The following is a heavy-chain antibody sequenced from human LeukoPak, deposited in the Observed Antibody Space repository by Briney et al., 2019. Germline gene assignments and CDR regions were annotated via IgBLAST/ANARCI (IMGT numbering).Heavy chain of an antibody. CDR3: AGRNLVATISYFDY. CDR2: IYHSGST. J-gene: IGHJ4*02. CDR1: GYSISSGYY. V-gene: IGHV4-38-2*02. Sequence: SETLSLTCTVSGYSISSGYYWGWIRQPPGKGLEWIGSIYHSGSTYYNPSLKSRVTISVDTSKNQFSLKLSSVTAADTAVYYCAGRNLVATISYFDYWGQGTLVTVSS. D-gene: IGHD5-12*01.